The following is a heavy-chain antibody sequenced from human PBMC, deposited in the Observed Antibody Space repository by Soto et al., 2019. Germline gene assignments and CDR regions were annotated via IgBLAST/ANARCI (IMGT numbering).Heavy chain of an antibody. CDR3: AREWWIQLWFTNYYYGMDV. Sequence: QVQLVESGGGVVQPGRSLRLSCAASGFTFSSYAMHWVRQAPGKGLEWVAVISYDGSNKYYADSVKGRFTISRDNSKNTLYLQMNSLRAEDTAVYYCAREWWIQLWFTNYYYGMDVWGQGTTVTVSS. D-gene: IGHD5-18*01. CDR2: ISYDGSNK. V-gene: IGHV3-30-3*01. CDR1: GFTFSSYA. J-gene: IGHJ6*02.